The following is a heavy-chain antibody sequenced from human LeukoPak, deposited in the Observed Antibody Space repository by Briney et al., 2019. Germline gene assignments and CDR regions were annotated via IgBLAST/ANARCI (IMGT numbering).Heavy chain of an antibody. J-gene: IGHJ3*02. V-gene: IGHV4-59*01. CDR3: ARVGGAIGSFDI. CDR2: IYYSGST. D-gene: IGHD3-16*02. CDR1: GDSLSSYY. Sequence: SETLSLTCTVSGDSLSSYYWSWIQQPPGKGLEWIGYIYYSGSTSYNPSLKSRVSISVDTSKNQFSLKLNSVTAADTAVYYCARVGGAIGSFDIWGQGTMVTVSS.